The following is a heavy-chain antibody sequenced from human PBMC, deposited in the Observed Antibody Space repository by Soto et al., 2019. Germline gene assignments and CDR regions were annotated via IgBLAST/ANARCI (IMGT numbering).Heavy chain of an antibody. CDR1: GFRFSDYS. V-gene: IGHV3-48*01. CDR2: ISSSSFTI. Sequence: EVHLVESGGRLVQPGGSLRLSCAASGFRFSDYSMNWVRQAPGRGLEWVSYISSSSFTIHYADSVEGRFAISRDNAKNSLYLQMNSLRVEDPAVYYCARDYNDFWSGHCAYWGQGALVTVSS. J-gene: IGHJ4*02. D-gene: IGHD3-3*01. CDR3: ARDYNDFWSGHCAY.